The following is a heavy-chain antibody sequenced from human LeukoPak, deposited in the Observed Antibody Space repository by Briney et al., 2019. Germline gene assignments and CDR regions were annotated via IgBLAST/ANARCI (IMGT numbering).Heavy chain of an antibody. CDR2: INPYSGDT. D-gene: IGHD6-13*01. Sequence: SVNVSCKASGYTFTRYYIHWLQQTAGKGRDGMGWINPYSGDTNLAPHLQDTVTMIRDTSLKTAYMELSRLRSDDSAMYYCAIDRSAGSASVYYWGQGTLFSVSS. J-gene: IGHJ4*02. CDR3: AIDRSAGSASVYY. CDR1: GYTFTRYY. V-gene: IGHV1-2*02.